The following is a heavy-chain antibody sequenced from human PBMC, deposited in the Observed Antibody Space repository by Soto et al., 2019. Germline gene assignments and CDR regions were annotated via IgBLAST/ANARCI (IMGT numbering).Heavy chain of an antibody. CDR3: ARDLGSWYGRFDP. CDR1: GFIFSNYA. Sequence: GGSLRLSCAASGFIFSNYAMSWVRQAPGKGLEWVSVISTSGGTTLYADTVKGRFTISRDNPKNTLYLQMNSLRADDTAVYYCARDLGSWYGRFDPWGQGTLVTVSS. V-gene: IGHV3-23*01. J-gene: IGHJ5*02. CDR2: ISTSGGTT. D-gene: IGHD6-13*01.